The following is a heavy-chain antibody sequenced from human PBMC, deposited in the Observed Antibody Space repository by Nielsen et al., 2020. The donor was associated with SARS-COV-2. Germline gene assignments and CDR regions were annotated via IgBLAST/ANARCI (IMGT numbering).Heavy chain of an antibody. J-gene: IGHJ4*02. CDR2: ISYDGSNK. Sequence: GESLKISCAASGFTFSSYAMHWVRQAPGKGLEWVAVISYDGSNKYYADSVKGRFTISRDNSKNTLYLQMNSLRDEDTAVYYCARDRESHYFDYWGQGTLVTVSS. CDR3: ARDRESHYFDY. V-gene: IGHV3-30-3*01. CDR1: GFTFSSYA. D-gene: IGHD3-10*01.